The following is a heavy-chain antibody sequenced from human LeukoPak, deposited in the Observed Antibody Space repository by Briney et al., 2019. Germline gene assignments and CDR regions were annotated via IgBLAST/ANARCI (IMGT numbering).Heavy chain of an antibody. CDR3: ARDRCSSTGCPFDY. D-gene: IGHD2-2*01. J-gene: IGHJ4*02. CDR1: GGSISGYY. Sequence: SGTLSLTCTVSGGSISGYYWSWIRQPAGKGLEWIGRVYTSGSTNYSPSLKSRVTMSVDTSKNQFSLNLRSVTAADTAVYYCARDRCSSTGCPFDYWGQGTLVTVSS. V-gene: IGHV4-4*07. CDR2: VYTSGST.